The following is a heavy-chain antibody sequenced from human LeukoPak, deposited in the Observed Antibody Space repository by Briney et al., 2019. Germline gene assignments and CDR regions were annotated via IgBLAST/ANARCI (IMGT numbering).Heavy chain of an antibody. Sequence: SQTLSLTCTVSGGSISSGGYYWSWIRQHPGKGLEWIGCIYYSGSTYYNPSLKSRVTISVDTSKNQFSLKLSSVTAADTAVYYCARIVSSYYYYMDVWGKGTTVTVSS. V-gene: IGHV4-31*03. CDR3: ARIVSSYYYYMDV. D-gene: IGHD1-26*01. CDR1: GGSISSGGYY. CDR2: IYYSGST. J-gene: IGHJ6*03.